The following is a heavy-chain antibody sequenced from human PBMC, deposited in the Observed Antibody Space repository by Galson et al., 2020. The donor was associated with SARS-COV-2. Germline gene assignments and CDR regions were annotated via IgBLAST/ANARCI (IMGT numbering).Heavy chain of an antibody. CDR1: GGSTSSGGYA. V-gene: IGHV4-30-4*07. D-gene: IGHD3-10*01. Sequence: SETLSLTCAVSGGSTSSGGYACSWIRQPPGKGLEWIGYIYSSGSTFYNPSLKSRVIISVDTSKNQFSLKLSSVIAADTAVYYCARGAPGRGFIYYYYYMDVWGKGTTVTISS. CDR2: IYSSGST. J-gene: IGHJ6*03. CDR3: ARGAPGRGFIYYYYYMDV.